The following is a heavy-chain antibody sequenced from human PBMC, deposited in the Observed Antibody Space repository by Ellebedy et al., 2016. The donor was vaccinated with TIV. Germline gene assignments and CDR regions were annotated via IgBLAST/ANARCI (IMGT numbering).Heavy chain of an antibody. D-gene: IGHD2/OR15-2a*01. CDR2: IDHTGST. CDR3: ARVWFNSGFEP. V-gene: IGHV4-59*02. CDR1: GGSVKSYY. J-gene: IGHJ5*02. Sequence: SETLSLXXTVAGGSVKSYYRSWIRQPPGKGLEWIGYIDHTGSTTYNPSLQSRLNMSVDTSKNQFSLNLSSVTAADTALYYCARVWFNSGFEPWGQGILVAVSS.